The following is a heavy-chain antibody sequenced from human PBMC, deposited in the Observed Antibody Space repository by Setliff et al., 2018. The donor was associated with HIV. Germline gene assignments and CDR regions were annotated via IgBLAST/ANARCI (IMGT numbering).Heavy chain of an antibody. Sequence: PSETLSLTCAVSGVSITSHYWSWIRQPPGKGLEWIGFIYYSVNNNYNPSLKSRVSISVDTSKNQFSLNLSSVTAADTAMYYCARLSCSSNSCPFDYWVQGTLVTVSS. CDR1: GVSITSHY. CDR2: IYYSVNN. V-gene: IGHV4-59*11. CDR3: ARLSCSSNSCPFDY. D-gene: IGHD2-2*01. J-gene: IGHJ4*02.